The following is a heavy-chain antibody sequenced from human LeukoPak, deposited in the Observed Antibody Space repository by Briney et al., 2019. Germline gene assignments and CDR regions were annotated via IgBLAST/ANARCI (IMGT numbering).Heavy chain of an antibody. CDR3: ARPDSSGYYHRLDAFDI. CDR2: IYYSGST. J-gene: IGHJ3*02. Sequence: KPSETLSLTCTVSGGSISSSSYYWGWIRQPPGKGLEWIGSIYYSGSTYYNPSLKSRVTTSVDTSKNQFSLKLSSVTAADTAVYYCARPDSSGYYHRLDAFDIWGQGTMVTVSS. V-gene: IGHV4-39*01. CDR1: GGSISSSSYY. D-gene: IGHD3-22*01.